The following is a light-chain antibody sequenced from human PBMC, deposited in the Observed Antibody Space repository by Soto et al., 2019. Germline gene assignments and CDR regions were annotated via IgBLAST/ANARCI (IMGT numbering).Light chain of an antibody. CDR2: GAS. V-gene: IGKV3-20*01. CDR1: RGVSANY. CDR3: QQYGSSPRT. J-gene: IGKJ1*01. Sequence: ETALTQSPATLSLSPGEGATLSCRASRGVSANYLAWYQQKPGQAPTLLIYGASIRAAGIPDRFSGSGSGTDFTLTIRRLEPDDFAVYYCQQYGSSPRTFGQGTKVDIK.